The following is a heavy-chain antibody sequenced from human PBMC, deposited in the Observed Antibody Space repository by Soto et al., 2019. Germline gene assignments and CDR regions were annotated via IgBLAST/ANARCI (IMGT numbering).Heavy chain of an antibody. V-gene: IGHV4-30-4*01. D-gene: IGHD2-21*02. Sequence: TSETLSLTCTVSGGSISGEDYYWSWLRQPPGKGLEWIGYIYYSGTTYYNPSLKSRLTLSIDTSRNQFSLKLSSVTAADTAVYYCARNLDYGGDSDYFDYWGQGAQVTV. J-gene: IGHJ4*02. CDR3: ARNLDYGGDSDYFDY. CDR1: GGSISGEDYY. CDR2: IYYSGTT.